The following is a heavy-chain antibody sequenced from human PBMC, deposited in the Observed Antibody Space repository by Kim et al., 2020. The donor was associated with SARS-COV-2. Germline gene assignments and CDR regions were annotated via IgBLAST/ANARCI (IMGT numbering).Heavy chain of an antibody. CDR1: GFTFRSYG. V-gene: IGHV3-33*01. CDR2: IWYDGNKK. J-gene: IGHJ6*02. D-gene: IGHD5-12*01. Sequence: GGSLRLSCAASGFTFRSYGMHWVRQAPGKGLEWVAIIWYDGNKKYYADSVKGRFTISRDNSKNTLFLQMNSLRAEDTAVYYCARVHPPVAPATKYYYYYYGVDVWGQGTTVTVSS. CDR3: ARVHPPVAPATKYYYYYYGVDV.